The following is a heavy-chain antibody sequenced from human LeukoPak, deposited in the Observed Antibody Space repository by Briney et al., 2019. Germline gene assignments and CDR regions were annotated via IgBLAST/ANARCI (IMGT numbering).Heavy chain of an antibody. V-gene: IGHV1-18*01. Sequence: ASVKVSCKASGYTFTNYGITWVRQAPGQGLEWMGWISNYNGNTKYAQKLQGRVTMTTDTSTTTAYMELRSLRSDDTAVYYCAREAGGTSYFDYCGQVTLVTVSS. CDR2: ISNYNGNT. J-gene: IGHJ4*02. CDR3: AREAGGTSYFDY. D-gene: IGHD3-16*01. CDR1: GYTFTNYG.